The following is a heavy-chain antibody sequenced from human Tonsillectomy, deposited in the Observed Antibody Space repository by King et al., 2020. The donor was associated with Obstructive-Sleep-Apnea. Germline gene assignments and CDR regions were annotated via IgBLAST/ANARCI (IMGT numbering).Heavy chain of an antibody. J-gene: IGHJ4*02. CDR1: GGTFSNYI. CDR2: FVPILGIA. D-gene: IGHD5-18*01. CDR3: ARDSADTAMIT. Sequence: VQLVESGAEMKKPGSSVKVSCRASGGTFSNYIINWVRQAPGQGLEWIGGFVPILGIANYAQKFQGRVTITADESTLTAYLDLSRLKSEDTATYYCARDSADTAMITWGQGTLVTVSS. V-gene: IGHV1-69*01.